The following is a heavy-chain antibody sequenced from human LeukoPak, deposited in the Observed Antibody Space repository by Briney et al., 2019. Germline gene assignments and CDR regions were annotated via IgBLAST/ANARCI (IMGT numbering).Heavy chain of an antibody. D-gene: IGHD3-22*01. Sequence: SETLSLTCAVYGGSFSDYYWNWIRQPPGKGLEWIGEINYFGSTNYNPSLKSRVTISGDTSKNQFSLRLNSVTAADTAVYYCARESKSYDGSGYYHDYWGQGTLVTVSS. J-gene: IGHJ4*02. CDR1: GGSFSDYY. CDR2: INYFGST. CDR3: ARESKSYDGSGYYHDY. V-gene: IGHV4-34*01.